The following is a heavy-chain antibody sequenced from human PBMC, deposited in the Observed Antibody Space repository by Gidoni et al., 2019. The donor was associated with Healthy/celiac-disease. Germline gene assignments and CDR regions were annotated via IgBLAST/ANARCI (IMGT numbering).Heavy chain of an antibody. J-gene: IGHJ3*02. D-gene: IGHD2-2*01. CDR3: ARVGYCSSTSCYGLGGNAFDI. Sequence: QVQLVESGGGVVQPGRSLRLSCAASGFTFSSYAMHWVRQAPGKGLEWVAVISYDGSNKYYADSVKGRFTISRDNSKNTLYLQMNSLRAEDTAVYYCARVGYCSSTSCYGLGGNAFDIWGQGTMVTVSS. CDR2: ISYDGSNK. V-gene: IGHV3-30-3*01. CDR1: GFTFSSYA.